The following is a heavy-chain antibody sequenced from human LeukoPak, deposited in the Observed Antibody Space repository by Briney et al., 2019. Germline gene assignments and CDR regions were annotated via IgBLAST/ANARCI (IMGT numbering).Heavy chain of an antibody. Sequence: ASVKVSCKVSGYTLTELSMHWVRQAPAKGLEWMGGFDPEDGETIYAQKFQGRVTMTEDTSTDTAYMELSSLRSEDTAVYYCATGRLEGGYCSSTSCVDLDYWGQGTLVTVSS. CDR2: FDPEDGET. V-gene: IGHV1-24*01. J-gene: IGHJ4*02. CDR1: GYTLTELS. D-gene: IGHD2-2*03. CDR3: ATGRLEGGYCSSTSCVDLDY.